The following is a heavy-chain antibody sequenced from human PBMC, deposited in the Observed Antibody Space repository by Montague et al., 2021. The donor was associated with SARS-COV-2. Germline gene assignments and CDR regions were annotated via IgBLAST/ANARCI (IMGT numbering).Heavy chain of an antibody. Sequence: SETLSLTCAVYGGSFSDYYWSWIRQPPGKGLEWIGEINHRGTSNYNPSLKSRVSISVYTSKNQFSLYLGLVTAADTAVYYCSRGRQHFNMIVVVMTGGEYYFDYWGQGTLVNVSS. CDR2: INHRGTS. V-gene: IGHV4-34*01. CDR1: GGSFSDYY. J-gene: IGHJ4*02. CDR3: SRGRQHFNMIVVVMTGGEYYFDY. D-gene: IGHD3-22*01.